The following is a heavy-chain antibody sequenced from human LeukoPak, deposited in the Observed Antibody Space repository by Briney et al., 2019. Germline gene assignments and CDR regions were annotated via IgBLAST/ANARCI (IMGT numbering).Heavy chain of an antibody. CDR1: GFAFSSYW. CDR2: IKEDGSET. J-gene: IGHJ5*02. D-gene: IGHD2-2*02. V-gene: IGHV3-7*01. CDR3: VRIPNTAGFPNWFDP. Sequence: GGSLRLSCAASGFAFSSYWMSWVRQAPGKGLEWVANIKEDGSETYYVDSVKGRFTISRDNAKNSLYLEMNSLRAEDTAVYYCVRIPNTAGFPNWFDPWGQGTLVTVSS.